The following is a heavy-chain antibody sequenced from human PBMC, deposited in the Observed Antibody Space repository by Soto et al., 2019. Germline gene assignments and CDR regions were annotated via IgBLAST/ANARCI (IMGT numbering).Heavy chain of an antibody. CDR2: IYYSGTT. V-gene: IGHV4-28*01. D-gene: IGHD3-22*01. CDR3: ARSYYDRSGYAVDP. J-gene: IGHJ5*02. CDR1: GYSISSSNW. Sequence: SETLSLTCAVSGYSISSSNWWGWIRQPPGKGLEWIGYIYYSGTTYYNPSLKSRVTISVDTSKNQFSLKLSSVTAADTAVYYCARSYYDRSGYAVDPWGQGTLVTVSS.